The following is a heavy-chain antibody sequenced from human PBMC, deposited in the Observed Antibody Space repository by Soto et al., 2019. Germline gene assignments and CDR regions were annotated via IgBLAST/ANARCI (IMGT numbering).Heavy chain of an antibody. Sequence: QVQLVQSGAEVKKPGASVKVSCKASRYIFAGYTIHWVRQAPGQRLEWMGWINDGNGNTKYSQKFQGRVTITRDTSASTAYMELSSLRSEDTAVYYCAREIQLWFDYWGQGTLVTVSS. CDR2: INDGNGNT. J-gene: IGHJ4*02. CDR1: RYIFAGYT. CDR3: AREIQLWFDY. V-gene: IGHV1-3*01. D-gene: IGHD5-18*01.